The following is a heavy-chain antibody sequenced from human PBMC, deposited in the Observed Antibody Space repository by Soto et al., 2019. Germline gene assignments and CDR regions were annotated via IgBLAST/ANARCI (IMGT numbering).Heavy chain of an antibody. D-gene: IGHD2-15*01. J-gene: IGHJ4*02. CDR1: GFTSTNAW. CDR2: LKGKNEGGTT. CDR3: TTRWRGPFDY. Sequence: EVQLVESGGGLVKPGGSLRLSCAASGFTSTNAWMNWVRQAPGQGLEWVGRLKGKNEGGTTDYAAPVNGRFIISRDDAKNTLYLQMNSLKTADTAVYYRTTRWRGPFDYWGQGALVTVSS. V-gene: IGHV3-15*07.